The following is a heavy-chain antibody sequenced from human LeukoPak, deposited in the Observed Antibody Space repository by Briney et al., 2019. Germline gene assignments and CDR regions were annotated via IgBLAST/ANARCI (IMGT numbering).Heavy chain of an antibody. V-gene: IGHV4-34*01. Sequence: SETLSLTCAVYGGSFSGYYWSWIRQPPGKGLEWIGEINHSGSTNYNPSLKSRVTISVDTSKNQFSLKLSSVTAADTAVYYCARQGSSGWWNYWGQGTLVTVSS. J-gene: IGHJ4*02. CDR3: ARQGSSGWWNY. CDR2: INHSGST. D-gene: IGHD6-19*01. CDR1: GGSFSGYY.